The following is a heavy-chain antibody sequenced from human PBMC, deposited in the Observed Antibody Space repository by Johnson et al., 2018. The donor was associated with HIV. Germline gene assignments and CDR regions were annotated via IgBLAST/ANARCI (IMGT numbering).Heavy chain of an antibody. CDR3: ARSDYDSSGYYAFDL. J-gene: IGHJ3*01. D-gene: IGHD3-22*01. Sequence: VQLVESGGGLVQPGGSLRLSCAASGFTFSSYAMSWVRQAPGKGLAWVSAISSSGGSTIYYADSVKGRFTISRENAKNSLYLQMNSLRAGDTAVYYCARSDYDSSGYYAFDLWGQGTMVTVSS. CDR1: GFTFSSYA. V-gene: IGHV3-23*04. CDR2: ISSSGGSTI.